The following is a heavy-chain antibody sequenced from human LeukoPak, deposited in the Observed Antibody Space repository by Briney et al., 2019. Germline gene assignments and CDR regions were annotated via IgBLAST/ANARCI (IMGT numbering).Heavy chain of an antibody. CDR3: ARDLWAAGGGDK. CDR2: ISSSSSYI. V-gene: IGHV3-21*01. J-gene: IGHJ4*02. CDR1: GFTFSSYS. Sequence: GGSLRLSCAASGFTFSSYSMNWVRQAPGKGLEWVSSISSSSSYIYYADSVKGRFTISRDNAKNSLYLQMNSLRAEDTAVYYCARDLWAAGGGDKWGQGTLVTVSS. D-gene: IGHD6-13*01.